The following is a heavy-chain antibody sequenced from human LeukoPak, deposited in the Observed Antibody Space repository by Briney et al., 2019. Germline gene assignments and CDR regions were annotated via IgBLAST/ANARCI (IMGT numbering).Heavy chain of an antibody. CDR1: GFTFSSYA. Sequence: PGGSLRLSCAASGFTFSSYAMTWVGQAPAKGLEWVSTISGSGGVTYYADAVKGRFAISRDNSKNTLYLQMNTLRAEDTALYYCAKLSYHDSGGPPLRGERTMVTVSS. J-gene: IGHJ3*01. D-gene: IGHD3-22*01. CDR2: ISGSGGVT. CDR3: AKLSYHDSGGPPL. V-gene: IGHV3-23*01.